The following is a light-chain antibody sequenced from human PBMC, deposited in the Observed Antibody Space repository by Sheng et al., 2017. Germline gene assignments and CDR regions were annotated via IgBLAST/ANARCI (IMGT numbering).Light chain of an antibody. V-gene: IGKV4-1*01. CDR1: QSIFYNSNNRNY. J-gene: IGKJ3*01. CDR3: QQYYSLPLS. CDR2: WAS. Sequence: DIVMTQSPDSLAVSLGERATIKCKSIQSIFYNSNNRNYLAWYQHKPGQPPKLLIYWASTRESGVPDRFSGSGSETDFTLIISSLQAEDVAVYYCQQYYSLPLSFGPGTKVEI.